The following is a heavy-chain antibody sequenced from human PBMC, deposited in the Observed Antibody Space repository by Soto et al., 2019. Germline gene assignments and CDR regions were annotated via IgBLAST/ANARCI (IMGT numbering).Heavy chain of an antibody. CDR2: ISGSGSTI. V-gene: IGHV3-48*03. Sequence: GGSLRLSCAASGFTFSSYEMNWVRQAPGKGLEWVSYISGSGSTIYYADSVKGRFTISRDNAKSSLYLQMNSLRAEDTAVYYCAREGYYDSSGYYGIDYWGQGTLVTVSS. J-gene: IGHJ4*02. D-gene: IGHD3-22*01. CDR1: GFTFSSYE. CDR3: AREGYYDSSGYYGIDY.